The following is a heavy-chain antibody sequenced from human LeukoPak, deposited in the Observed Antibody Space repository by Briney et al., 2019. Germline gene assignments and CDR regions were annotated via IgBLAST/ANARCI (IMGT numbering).Heavy chain of an antibody. CDR1: GFPFSSYG. Sequence: GGSLRLSCAASGFPFSSYGMTWVRQAPGKGLEWVSAISGSSGTTYYADSVKGRFTISRDNLKNALYLQMNSLRAEDTAVYYCAKDRPPVQTDYWGQGTLVTVSS. V-gene: IGHV3-23*01. CDR3: AKDRPPVQTDY. J-gene: IGHJ4*02. D-gene: IGHD3-10*01. CDR2: ISGSSGTT.